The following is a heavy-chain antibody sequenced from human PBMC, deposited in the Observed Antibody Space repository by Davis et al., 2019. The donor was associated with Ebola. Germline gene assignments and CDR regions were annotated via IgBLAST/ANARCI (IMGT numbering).Heavy chain of an antibody. CDR1: GYNFTGNW. CDR2: IYPGDSDT. D-gene: IGHD3-10*01. CDR3: ARLPSYGYRGGFGMDV. J-gene: IGHJ6*02. V-gene: IGHV5-51*01. Sequence: GESLKISCQGSGYNFTGNWIAWVRQMPGKGLEWMGIIYPGDSDTRYSPSFQGQVTISADKSISTAYLQWSSLKASDTAMYYCARLPSYGYRGGFGMDVWGQGTTVTVSS.